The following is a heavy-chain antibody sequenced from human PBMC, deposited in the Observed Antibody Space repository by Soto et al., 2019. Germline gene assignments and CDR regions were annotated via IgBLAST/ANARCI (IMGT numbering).Heavy chain of an antibody. D-gene: IGHD3-16*01. CDR1: GFTFSSYE. CDR3: ASRLSWGGFDY. J-gene: IGHJ4*02. Sequence: SGGSLRLSCAASGFTFSSYEMNWVRQAPGKGLEWVSYISSSGSTIYYADSVKGRFTISRDNAKNSLYLQMNSLRAEDTAVYYCASRLSWGGFDYWGQGTLVTVSS. V-gene: IGHV3-48*03. CDR2: ISSSGSTI.